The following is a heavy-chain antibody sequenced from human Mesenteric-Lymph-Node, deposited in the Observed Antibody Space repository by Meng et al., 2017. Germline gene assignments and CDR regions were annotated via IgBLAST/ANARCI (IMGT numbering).Heavy chain of an antibody. V-gene: IGHV3-72*01. D-gene: IGHD1-1*01. CDR1: VLTCSDHI. Sequence: QRGVGGGGLGQPGGAVRLSCAGSVLTCSDHIMDWVRQAQGKGLEWVGRVKNRPNRYTTEYAASVRGRFSISRDDSKNSVYLQMNSLKTEDTAVYYCARAYNFAFDYWGQGTLVTVSS. CDR3: ARAYNFAFDY. CDR2: VKNRPNRYTT. J-gene: IGHJ4*02.